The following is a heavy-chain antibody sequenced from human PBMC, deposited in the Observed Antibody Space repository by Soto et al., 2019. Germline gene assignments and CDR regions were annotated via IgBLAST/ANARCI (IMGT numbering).Heavy chain of an antibody. CDR3: ARGGNYYGSGSYNYYYGMDV. J-gene: IGHJ6*02. CDR2: INHSGST. V-gene: IGHV4-34*01. Sequence: PSETLSLTCAVYGGSFSGYYWSWIRQPPGKGLEWIGEINHSGSTNYNPSLKSRATISVDTSKNQFSLKLSSVTAADTAVYYCARGGNYYGSGSYNYYYGMDVWGQGTTVTVSS. CDR1: GGSFSGYY. D-gene: IGHD3-10*01.